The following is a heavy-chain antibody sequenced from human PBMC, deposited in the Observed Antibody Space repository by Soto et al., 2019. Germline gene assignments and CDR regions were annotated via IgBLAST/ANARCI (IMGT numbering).Heavy chain of an antibody. Sequence: PSETLSLTCTVSGGSISTYYWSWVRQPPGKGLEWIGYIYHSGSTNYNPSLESRVTMSVDTSKNQFSLKLSSVAAADTAVYYCASMGYHYGSGSYPLDYWGQGTLVTVSS. D-gene: IGHD3-10*01. CDR3: ASMGYHYGSGSYPLDY. CDR1: GGSISTYY. CDR2: IYHSGST. V-gene: IGHV4-59*08. J-gene: IGHJ4*02.